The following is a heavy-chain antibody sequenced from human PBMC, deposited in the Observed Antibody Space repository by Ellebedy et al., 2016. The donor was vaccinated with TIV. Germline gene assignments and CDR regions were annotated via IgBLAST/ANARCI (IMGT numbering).Heavy chain of an antibody. CDR3: ARARGGDYVYAFDI. V-gene: IGHV1-8*01. J-gene: IGHJ3*02. CDR2: MNPNSGNT. D-gene: IGHD2-21*02. Sequence: ASVKVSCXASGYTFTSYDINWVRQATGQGLEWMGWMNPNSGNTGYAQKFQGRVTMTRSTSITTAYMELSSLRSEDTAVYYCARARGGDYVYAFDIWGQGTMVTVSS. CDR1: GYTFTSYD.